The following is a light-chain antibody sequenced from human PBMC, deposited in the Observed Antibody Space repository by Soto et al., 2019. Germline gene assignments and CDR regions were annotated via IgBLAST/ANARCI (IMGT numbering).Light chain of an antibody. CDR1: NSDVGGYNY. Sequence: QSVLTQPSSVSGSPGQSSTIFFPGTNSDVGGYNYVSWYQQHPGSAPKLMIYDVSSRPSGVSNRFSGSKSGNTASLTISGLQAEDEADYYCSSYTSSFKLAVFGSGTKVTVL. CDR2: DVS. V-gene: IGLV2-14*03. CDR3: SSYTSSFKLAV. J-gene: IGLJ1*01.